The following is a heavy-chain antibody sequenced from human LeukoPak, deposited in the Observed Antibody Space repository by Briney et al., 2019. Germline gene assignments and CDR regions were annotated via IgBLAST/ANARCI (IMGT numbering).Heavy chain of an antibody. CDR3: VRESNDFWSGFTSFDY. CDR2: IKEDGSEK. V-gene: IGHV3-7*01. Sequence: PGGSLRLSCAASGFTFSSYCMSWVRQAPGKGLEWVANIKEDGSEKYYVDSVKGRFTISRDNAKNSLYLQMNSLRAEDTAVYYCVRESNDFWSGFTSFDYWGQGTLVTVSS. D-gene: IGHD3-3*01. J-gene: IGHJ4*02. CDR1: GFTFSSYC.